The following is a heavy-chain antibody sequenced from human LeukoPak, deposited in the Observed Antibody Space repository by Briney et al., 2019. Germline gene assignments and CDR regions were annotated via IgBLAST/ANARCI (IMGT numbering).Heavy chain of an antibody. D-gene: IGHD3-3*01. CDR1: GGSFSGYY. CDR2: INHSGST. V-gene: IGHV4-34*01. J-gene: IGHJ5*02. Sequence: SETLSLTCAVYGGSFSGYYWSWIRQPPGKGLEWIGEINHSGSTNYNPSLKSRVTISVDTSKNQFSLKLSSVTAADTAVYYCARDAGGYDFWSGPYRNWFDPWGREPWSPSPQ. CDR3: ARDAGGYDFWSGPYRNWFDP.